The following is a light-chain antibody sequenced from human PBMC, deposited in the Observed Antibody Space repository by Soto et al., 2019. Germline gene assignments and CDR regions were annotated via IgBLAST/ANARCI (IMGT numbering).Light chain of an antibody. CDR1: ENVYINS. CDR3: QHYGTSPLT. V-gene: IGKV3-20*01. CDR2: GAA. Sequence: EIVLTQSPGTLSLSPGEGATLSCRASENVYINSLAWYQQKPGQPPRLLIYGAATRASAVPDRFSGSGSGADFTLTITGLEPEDFAVYYCQHYGTSPLTFGPGTRVD. J-gene: IGKJ3*01.